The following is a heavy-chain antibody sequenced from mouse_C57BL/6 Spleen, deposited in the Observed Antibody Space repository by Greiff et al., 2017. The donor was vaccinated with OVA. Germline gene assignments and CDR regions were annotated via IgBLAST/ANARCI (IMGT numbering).Heavy chain of an antibody. CDR2: ILPGSGST. V-gene: IGHV1-9*01. CDR1: GYTFTGYW. D-gene: IGHD3-2*02. CDR3: ARQLRRDY. J-gene: IGHJ2*01. Sequence: VKLMESGAELMKPGASVKLSCEATGYTFTGYWIEWVKQRPGHGLEWIGEILPGSGSTNYNAKFKGKATFTADTSSNTAYMHLSSLTTEDSAIYYCARQLRRDYWGQGTTLTVSS.